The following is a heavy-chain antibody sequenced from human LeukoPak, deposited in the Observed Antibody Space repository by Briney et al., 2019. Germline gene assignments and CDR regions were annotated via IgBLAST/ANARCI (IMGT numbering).Heavy chain of an antibody. Sequence: GGSLRLSCAAPGFTFIGYGMHWVRQAPGRGLEGVPFIRYDGINNSYEDSVRGGLTIPNENSKNTRYLQLNGLQVKATARYDGSNKYYADSVKGRFTISRDNSKNTLYLQMNSLRAEDTAVYYCAKAVKNAYTAAMAPDYWGQGTLVTVSS. J-gene: IGHJ4*02. CDR3: SNKYYADSVKGRFTISRDNSKNTLYLQMNSLRAEDTAVYYCAKAVKNAYTAAMAPDY. CDR1: GFTFIGYG. V-gene: IGHV3-30*02. CDR2: IRYDGINN. D-gene: IGHD3-10*01.